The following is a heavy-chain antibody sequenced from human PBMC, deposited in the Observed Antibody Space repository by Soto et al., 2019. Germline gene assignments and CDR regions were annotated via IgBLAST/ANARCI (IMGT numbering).Heavy chain of an antibody. CDR3: AKGWGYGDPWGAFDI. J-gene: IGHJ3*02. Sequence: SGGGLVQPGRSLRLSCAASGFTFDDYAMHWVRQAPGTGLEWVSGISWNSGSIGYADSVKGRFTISRDNAKNSLYLQMNSLRAEDTALYYCAKGWGYGDPWGAFDIWGQGTMVTVSS. CDR1: GFTFDDYA. CDR2: ISWNSGSI. V-gene: IGHV3-9*01. D-gene: IGHD4-17*01.